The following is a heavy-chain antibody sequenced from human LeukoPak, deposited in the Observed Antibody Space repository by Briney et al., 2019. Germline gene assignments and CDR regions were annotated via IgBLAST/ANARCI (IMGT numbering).Heavy chain of an antibody. CDR1: GFTFSSYG. D-gene: IGHD5-12*01. CDR3: ARATRSGYDC. CDR2: ISSRSDSI. J-gene: IGHJ4*02. Sequence: GGSLRLSCAASGFTFSSYGMNWVRQAPGKRLEWVSYISSRSDSIYYADSVKGRFTISRDNGENSLYLQMNSLRDEDTAVYYCARATRSGYDCWGQGTLATVSS. V-gene: IGHV3-48*02.